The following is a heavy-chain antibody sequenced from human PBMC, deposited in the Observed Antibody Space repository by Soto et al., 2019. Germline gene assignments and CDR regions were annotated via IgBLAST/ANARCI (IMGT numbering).Heavy chain of an antibody. J-gene: IGHJ6*02. CDR2: IYPGDSDT. CDR1: GYSFTSYW. D-gene: IGHD2-2*01. CDR3: ARQDIVVVPAASSYYYYGMDV. Sequence: PGESLKISCKGSGYSFTSYWIGWVRQMPGKGLEWMGIIYPGDSDTRYSPSFQGQVTISADKSISTAYLQWSSLKASDTAMYYCARQDIVVVPAASSYYYYGMDVWGQGTKVTVSS. V-gene: IGHV5-51*01.